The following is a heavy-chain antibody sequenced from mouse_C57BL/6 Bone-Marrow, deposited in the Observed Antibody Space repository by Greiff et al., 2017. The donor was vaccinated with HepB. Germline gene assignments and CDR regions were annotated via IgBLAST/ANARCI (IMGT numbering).Heavy chain of an antibody. CDR3: ARDDFHGSFFMDY. J-gene: IGHJ4*01. CDR1: GYSIPSGYY. Sequence: VQLQESGPGLVKPSQSLSLTCSVTGYSIPSGYYWNWIRQFPGNKLEWMGYISYDGSNNYNPSLKNRISIPRDTSKNQFFLKLNSVTTEDTATYYCARDDFHGSFFMDYWGQGTSVTVSS. CDR2: ISYDGSN. V-gene: IGHV3-6*01. D-gene: IGHD1-1*01.